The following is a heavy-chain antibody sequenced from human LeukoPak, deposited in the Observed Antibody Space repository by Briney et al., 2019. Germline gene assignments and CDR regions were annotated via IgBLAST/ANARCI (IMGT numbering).Heavy chain of an antibody. Sequence: ASVKVSCKASGGTFSSYAISWVRQAPGQGLEWMGGIIPIFGTANYAQKFQGRVTITTDESTSTAYMELSSLRSEDTAVYYCAGYGPPLDYYFAYWGQGTLVTVSS. J-gene: IGHJ4*02. CDR2: IIPIFGTA. CDR3: AGYGPPLDYYFAY. D-gene: IGHD3-10*01. V-gene: IGHV1-69*05. CDR1: GGTFSSYA.